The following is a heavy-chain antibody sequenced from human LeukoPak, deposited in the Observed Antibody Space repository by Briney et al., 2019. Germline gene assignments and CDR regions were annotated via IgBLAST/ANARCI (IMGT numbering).Heavy chain of an antibody. D-gene: IGHD6-13*01. CDR2: IYHSGST. CDR1: GGSISSGGYS. J-gene: IGHJ5*02. CDR3: ARALSSSWYPSQTNWFDP. V-gene: IGHV4-30-2*01. Sequence: SETLSLTCAVSGGSISSGGYSWSWIRQPPGKGLEWIGYIYHSGSTYYNPSLKSRVTISVDRSKNQFSLKLSSVTAADTAVYYCARALSSSWYPSQTNWFDPWGQGTLVTVSS.